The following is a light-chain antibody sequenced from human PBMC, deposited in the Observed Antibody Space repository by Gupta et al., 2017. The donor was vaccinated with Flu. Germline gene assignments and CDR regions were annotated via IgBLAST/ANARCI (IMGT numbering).Light chain of an antibody. CDR3: CSCAGSPPYV. V-gene: IGLV2-23*01. CDR2: EGS. Sequence: SALPQPAFLSGSPGQSMTISCTGTSSDVGSYDLVSWYQQHPGKAPKLMIYEGSQRPSGVSNRFSGSRSGNTASLTISGLQAEDEADYFCCSCAGSPPYVFGAGTKVTVL. CDR1: SSDVGSYDL. J-gene: IGLJ1*01.